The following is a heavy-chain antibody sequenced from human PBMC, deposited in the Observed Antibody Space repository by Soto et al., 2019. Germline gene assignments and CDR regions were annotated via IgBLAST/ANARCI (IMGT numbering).Heavy chain of an antibody. CDR3: ALAGYDSTYYAVTPLSAGHF. V-gene: IGHV3-11*01. D-gene: IGHD1-26*01. CDR1: GFTFSDYY. CDR2: ISSSGSII. J-gene: IGHJ4*02. Sequence: QVQLVVSGGGLGKPGGSLRISCAASGFTFSDYYISWIRQAPGQGLEWVSYISSSGSIIYYADSVKGRFTISRDNAKNSLYLQMNSLRAEDTAVYYCALAGYDSTYYAVTPLSAGHFWGQGTLVTVSS.